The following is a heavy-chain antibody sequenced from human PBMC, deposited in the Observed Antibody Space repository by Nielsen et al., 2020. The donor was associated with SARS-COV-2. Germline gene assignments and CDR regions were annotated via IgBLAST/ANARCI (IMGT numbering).Heavy chain of an antibody. CDR2: IYHSGST. CDR3: ASRLYYYDSSGYPLD. J-gene: IGHJ4*02. CDR1: GGSISSGGYS. D-gene: IGHD3-22*01. V-gene: IGHV4-30-2*01. Sequence: SETLSLTCAVSGGSISSGGYSWSWIRQPPGKGLEWIGYIYHSGSTYYNPSLKSRVTISVDRSKNQFSLKLSSVTAADTAVYYCASRLYYYDSSGYPLDWGQGTLVTVSS.